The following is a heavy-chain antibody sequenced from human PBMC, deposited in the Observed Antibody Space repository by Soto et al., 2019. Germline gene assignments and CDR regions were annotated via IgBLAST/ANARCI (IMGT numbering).Heavy chain of an antibody. D-gene: IGHD6-13*01. V-gene: IGHV4-31*03. CDR3: ARESIAAAGRGTYGMDV. CDR2: IYYSGST. J-gene: IGHJ6*02. CDR1: GGSISSGGYY. Sequence: QVQLQESGPGLVKPSQTLSLTCTVSGGSISSGGYYWSWIRQHPGKGLEWIGYIYYSGSTYYNTSLKSRVTISVDTSKNQFSLKLSSVTAADTAVYYCARESIAAAGRGTYGMDVWGQGTTVTVSS.